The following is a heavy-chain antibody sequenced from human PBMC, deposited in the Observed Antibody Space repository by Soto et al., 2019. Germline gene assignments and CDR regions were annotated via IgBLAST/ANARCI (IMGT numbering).Heavy chain of an antibody. CDR1: GGSFSGYY. D-gene: IGHD4-17*01. J-gene: IGHJ5*02. CDR2: INHSGST. Sequence: PSETLSLTCAVYGGSFSGYYWSWIRQPPGKGLEWIGEINHSGSTNYNPSLKSRVTISVDTSKNQFSLKLSSVTAADTAVYYCARAAGHDYLYRAFDPWGQGTLVTVSS. CDR3: ARAAGHDYLYRAFDP. V-gene: IGHV4-34*01.